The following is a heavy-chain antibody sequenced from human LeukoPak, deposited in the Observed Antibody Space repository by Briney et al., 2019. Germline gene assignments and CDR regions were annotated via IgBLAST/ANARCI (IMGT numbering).Heavy chain of an antibody. D-gene: IGHD3-10*01. CDR2: IYHSGST. V-gene: IGHV4-34*01. J-gene: IGHJ4*02. CDR1: GGSFSGYY. CDR3: ARGRRELKYGPDY. Sequence: SETPSLTCAVYGGSFSGYYWSWIRQPPGKGLEWIGEIYHSGSTNYNPSLKSRVTISVDKSKNQFSLKLSSVTAADTAVYYCARGRRELKYGPDYWGQGTLVTVSS.